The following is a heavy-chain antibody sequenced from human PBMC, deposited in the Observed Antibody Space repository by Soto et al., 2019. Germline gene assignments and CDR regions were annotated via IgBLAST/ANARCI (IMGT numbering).Heavy chain of an antibody. CDR1: GGSISSYF. V-gene: IGHV4-59*01. Sequence: SETLSLTCTASGGSISSYFYVWVRQPPGKGLEWIGPVYNTGTTDYNPSLKSRVTISVDTSKTQFSLNLRSVTAADTAVYYCARDLAAVPRGFDYWGQGTLVTVSS. J-gene: IGHJ4*02. CDR3: ARDLAAVPRGFDY. D-gene: IGHD6-13*01. CDR2: VYNTGTT.